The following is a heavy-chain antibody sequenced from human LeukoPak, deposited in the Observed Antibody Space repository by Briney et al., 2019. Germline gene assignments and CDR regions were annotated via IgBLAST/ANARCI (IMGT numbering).Heavy chain of an antibody. D-gene: IGHD3-22*01. CDR2: INPSGGST. CDR1: GYTFTSYY. V-gene: IGHV1-46*01. CDR3: ARDQGYYDSSGYYFFDY. J-gene: IGHJ4*02. Sequence: ASVKVSCKASGYTFTSYYMHWVRQAPGQGLEWMGIINPSGGSTSYAQKFQGRVTMTRDTSTSTVYMELSSLRSEDTAVHYCARDQGYYDSSGYYFFDYWGQGTLVTVSS.